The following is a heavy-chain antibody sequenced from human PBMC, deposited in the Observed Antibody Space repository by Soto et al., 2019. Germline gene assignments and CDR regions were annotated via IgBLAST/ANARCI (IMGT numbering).Heavy chain of an antibody. CDR2: ISSSGSTI. CDR3: ASLSYDSSGYDDY. CDR1: GFTFSSYE. J-gene: IGHJ4*02. D-gene: IGHD3-22*01. V-gene: IGHV3-48*03. Sequence: HPGGSLRLSCAASGFTFSSYEMNWVRQAPGKGLEWVSYISSSGSTIYYADSVKGRFTISRDNAKNSLYLQMNSLRAEDTAVYYCASLSYDSSGYDDYWGQGTLVTVSS.